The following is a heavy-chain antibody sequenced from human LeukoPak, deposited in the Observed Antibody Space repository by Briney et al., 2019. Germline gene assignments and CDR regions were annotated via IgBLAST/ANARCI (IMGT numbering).Heavy chain of an antibody. V-gene: IGHV3-21*01. J-gene: IGHJ4*02. CDR3: VRVGYSSGWRAPDFDY. CDR2: ITSSSIYI. CDR1: GLTFSSYS. Sequence: GGSLRLSCAASGLTFSSYSMNWVRQAPGKGLEWVSSITSSSIYIYYADSVKGRFTISRDNAKNSLYLQMNSLRADDTAVYYCVRVGYSSGWRAPDFDYWGQGTLVTVSS. D-gene: IGHD6-19*01.